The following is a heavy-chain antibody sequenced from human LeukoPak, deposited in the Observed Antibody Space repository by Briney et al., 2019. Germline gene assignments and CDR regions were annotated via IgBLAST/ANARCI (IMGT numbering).Heavy chain of an antibody. CDR1: GGSISSGGYH. Sequence: SQTLSLTCTVSGGSISSGGYHWSWIRQHPGKGLEWIGYIYYSGSTYYNPSLKSRVTISVDTSKNQFSLKLSSVTAADTAVYYCARGYSAVYWFDPWGQGTLVTVSS. V-gene: IGHV4-31*03. D-gene: IGHD2-15*01. J-gene: IGHJ5*02. CDR2: IYYSGST. CDR3: ARGYSAVYWFDP.